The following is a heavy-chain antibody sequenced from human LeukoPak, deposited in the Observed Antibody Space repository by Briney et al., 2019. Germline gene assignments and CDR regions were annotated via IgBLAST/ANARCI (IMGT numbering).Heavy chain of an antibody. CDR2: IKEDGTRK. V-gene: IGHV3-7*01. CDR1: GFTVDTYW. CDR3: VAWGSLVV. D-gene: IGHD3-16*01. J-gene: IGHJ4*02. Sequence: PGGSLRLSCVASGFTVDTYWMSWVRQAPGKGLDWVAHIKEDGTRKYYVDSVRGRFTISRDNAKNSLFLQMNSLRAEDTAVFYCVAWGSLVVWGQGTLVTVSS.